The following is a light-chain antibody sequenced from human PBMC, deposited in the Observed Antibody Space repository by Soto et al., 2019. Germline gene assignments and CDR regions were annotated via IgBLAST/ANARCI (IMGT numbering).Light chain of an antibody. Sequence: DIVMTQSPDSLAVSLGERATINCKSSQSVLYSSNNKNYLVWYQQKPGQPPRLVIYWASTRESGVPDRFSGSGSGTDFTLTISSLQAEDVAVYYCKQYYSTPRTFGQGTKVEIK. CDR3: KQYYSTPRT. CDR1: QSVLYSSNNKNY. V-gene: IGKV4-1*01. CDR2: WAS. J-gene: IGKJ1*01.